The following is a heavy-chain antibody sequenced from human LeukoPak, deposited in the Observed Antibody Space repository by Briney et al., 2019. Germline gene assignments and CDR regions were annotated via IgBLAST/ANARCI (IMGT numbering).Heavy chain of an antibody. CDR1: GYSISSGYY. CDR3: ARRVLDCSSTSCYTGYAFDI. CDR2: IYHSGST. V-gene: IGHV4-38-2*01. Sequence: SETLSLTCAVSGYSISSGYYWGWIRQPPGKGLEWIGSIYHSGSTYYNPSLKSRATISVDTSKNQFSLTLSSVTAADTAVYYCARRVLDCSSTSCYTGYAFDIWGQGTMVTVSS. J-gene: IGHJ3*02. D-gene: IGHD2-2*02.